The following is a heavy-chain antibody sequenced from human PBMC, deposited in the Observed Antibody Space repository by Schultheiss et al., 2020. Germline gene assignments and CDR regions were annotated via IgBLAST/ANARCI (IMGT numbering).Heavy chain of an antibody. CDR1: GFTFSSYA. CDR2: ISGSGGST. CDR3: VKDLDGIAVAGKYFQH. J-gene: IGHJ1*01. Sequence: WGSLRLSCAASGFTFSSYAMSWVRQAPGKGLEWVSAISGSGGSTYHADSVKGRFTISRDNSKNTLYLQMNSLRAEDTAVYYCVKDLDGIAVAGKYFQHWGQGTLVTVSS. V-gene: IGHV3-23*01. D-gene: IGHD6-19*01.